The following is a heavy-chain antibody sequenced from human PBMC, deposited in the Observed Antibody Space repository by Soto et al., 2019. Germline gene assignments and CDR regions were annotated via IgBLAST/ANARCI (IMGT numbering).Heavy chain of an antibody. V-gene: IGHV3-33*01. J-gene: IGHJ4*02. CDR3: ARDRGTTVIAHVFDL. CDR2: ISYDGSKK. CDR1: GFRFSSCD. Sequence: QVQLVESGGGVVQPGRSLRLSCAASGFRFSSCDMHWVRQAPGKGLEWVTLISYDGSKKYTAESVKGRFTISRDNSQNTLYLQMNSLGAEDTAVYYCARDRGTTVIAHVFDLWGQGTLVTVSS. D-gene: IGHD4-4*01.